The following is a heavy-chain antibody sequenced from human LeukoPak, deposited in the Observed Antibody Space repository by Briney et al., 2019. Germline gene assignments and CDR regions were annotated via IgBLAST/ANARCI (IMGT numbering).Heavy chain of an antibody. CDR1: GFIFSSSP. CDR3: AKGASSISFDP. J-gene: IGHJ5*02. Sequence: GGSLRLSCAASGFIFSSSPMSWVRQAPGMGLEWVSSISTNSDATYYADSVKDRFTISRDNSKNTLYLQMNSLRAEDTAEYFCAKGASSISFDPWGQGTLVAVSS. D-gene: IGHD6-13*01. V-gene: IGHV3-23*01. CDR2: ISTNSDAT.